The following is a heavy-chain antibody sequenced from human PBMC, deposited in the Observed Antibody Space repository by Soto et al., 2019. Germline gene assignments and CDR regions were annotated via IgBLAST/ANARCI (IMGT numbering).Heavy chain of an antibody. CDR1: EFTFSSYA. Sequence: EVQLLESGGGLVQPGGSLRLSCAASEFTFSSYAMTWVRQAPGKGLEWVSAISTSGGSTYYADSVKGRFTISRDNSKNTLYLQMNSLRAEDTAVYYCAKGRRSSSSIDYWGQGTLATVSS. J-gene: IGHJ4*02. CDR2: ISTSGGST. D-gene: IGHD6-6*01. CDR3: AKGRRSSSSIDY. V-gene: IGHV3-23*01.